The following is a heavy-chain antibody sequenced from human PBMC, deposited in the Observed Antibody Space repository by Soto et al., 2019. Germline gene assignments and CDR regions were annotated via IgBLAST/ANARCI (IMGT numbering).Heavy chain of an antibody. J-gene: IGHJ6*02. D-gene: IGHD6-6*01. CDR2: IIPIFGTA. Sequence: SVKVSCKASGGTFSSYAISWVRQAPGQGLEWMGGIIPIFGTANYAQKFQGRVTITADESTSTAYMELSSLGSEDTAVYYCAREAARPHYYYYGMDVWGQGTTVTVSS. CDR1: GGTFSSYA. CDR3: AREAARPHYYYYGMDV. V-gene: IGHV1-69*13.